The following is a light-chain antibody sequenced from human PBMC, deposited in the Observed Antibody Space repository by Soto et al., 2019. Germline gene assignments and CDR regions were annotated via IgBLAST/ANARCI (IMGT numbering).Light chain of an antibody. Sequence: DIQMTQSPSSLSASVGDRVTITCRASQSISTYLNWYQQKPGKAPRLLIYGASSLRSGAPSRFSGSGSGTDFTLTISSLQAEDFATYYCQQSYSSPRTFGQGTKVDIK. CDR3: QQSYSSPRT. V-gene: IGKV1-39*01. J-gene: IGKJ2*01. CDR1: QSISTY. CDR2: GAS.